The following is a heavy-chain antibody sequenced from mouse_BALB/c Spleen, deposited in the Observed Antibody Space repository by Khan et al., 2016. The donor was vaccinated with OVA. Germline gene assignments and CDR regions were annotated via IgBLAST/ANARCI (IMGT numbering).Heavy chain of an antibody. Sequence: QVQLQQSGPELVRPGVSVKISCKGSGYTFTDYAMYWVKQSHAKSLEWIGLISTYSGNTNYNQKFKGKATMTVDKYSSTAYMALARLTSEDSAIYYCARPAYDGYYAYWGQGTTLTVSS. J-gene: IGHJ2*01. V-gene: IGHV1S137*01. CDR2: ISTYSGNT. CDR3: ARPAYDGYYAY. CDR1: GYTFTDYA. D-gene: IGHD2-3*01.